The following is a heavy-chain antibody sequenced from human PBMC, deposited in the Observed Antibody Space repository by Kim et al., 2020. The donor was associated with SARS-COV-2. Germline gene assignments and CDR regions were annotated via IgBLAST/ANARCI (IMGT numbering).Heavy chain of an antibody. D-gene: IGHD2-2*01. CDR1: GYTFTAFY. CDR2: INGNSGGT. CDR3: ARDPVVVPAVSTPITAPQDIY. V-gene: IGHV1-2*06. J-gene: IGHJ4*02. Sequence: ASVKVSCKASGYTFTAFYMHWVRQAPGQGLEWMGRINGNSGGTHYAQKFQGRVTMTRDTSTSTAYMELSTLTSDDTAVYYCARDPVVVPAVSTPITAPQDIYWGQGALVTVSS.